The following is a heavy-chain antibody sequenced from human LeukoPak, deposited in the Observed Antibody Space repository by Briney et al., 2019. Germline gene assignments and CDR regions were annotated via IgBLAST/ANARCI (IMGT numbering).Heavy chain of an antibody. V-gene: IGHV3-30*03. Sequence: GRSLRLSCAASGFTFSSYGMHWVRQAPGKGLEWVAVISYDGSNKYYADSVKGRFTISRDNSKNTLYLQMNSLRAEDTAVYYCASQFWWAAVAGTTLDYWGQGTLVTVSS. CDR2: ISYDGSNK. CDR1: GFTFSSYG. D-gene: IGHD6-19*01. CDR3: ASQFWWAAVAGTTLDY. J-gene: IGHJ4*02.